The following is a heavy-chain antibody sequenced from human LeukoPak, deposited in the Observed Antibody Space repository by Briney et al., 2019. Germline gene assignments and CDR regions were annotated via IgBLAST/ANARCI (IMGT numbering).Heavy chain of an antibody. CDR3: ARHGLRDDAFDI. V-gene: IGHV4-34*01. J-gene: IGHJ3*02. CDR1: GGSFSGYY. Sequence: PSETLSLTCAVYGGSFSGYYWSWIRQPPGKGLEWIGEINHSGSTNYNPSLKSRVTISVDTSKNQFSLKLSSVTAADTAVYYCARHGLRDDAFDIWGQGTMVTVSS. CDR2: INHSGST.